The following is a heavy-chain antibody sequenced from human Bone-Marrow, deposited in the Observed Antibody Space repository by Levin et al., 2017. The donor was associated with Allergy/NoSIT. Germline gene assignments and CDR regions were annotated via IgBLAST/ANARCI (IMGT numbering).Heavy chain of an antibody. D-gene: IGHD3-10*01. Sequence: GGSLRLSCAASGFTFSDYTMHWVRQAPGKGLEWMAVISHDGSSKYYADSVKGRFTISRDNSKNPLPLQMTSLSSADTAVYYCARERGVQQWEYYFDSWAQGTLVTVAS. J-gene: IGHJ4*02. CDR3: ARERGVQQWEYYFDS. V-gene: IGHV3-30-3*01. CDR1: GFTFSDYT. CDR2: ISHDGSSK.